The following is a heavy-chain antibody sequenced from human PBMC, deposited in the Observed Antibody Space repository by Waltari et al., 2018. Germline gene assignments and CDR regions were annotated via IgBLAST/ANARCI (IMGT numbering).Heavy chain of an antibody. V-gene: IGHV3-49*03. CDR2: MRSKAYGGTT. Sequence: EVQLVESGGGLVHPGRSLRLSCTASGFTFGDYAMSWFRQATGKVLEWVGFMRSKAYGGTTEYAESVKGRFTISRDDSKSIAYLQMNSLKTEDTAVYYCTRDRFGEDYWGQGTLVTVSS. D-gene: IGHD3-10*01. J-gene: IGHJ4*02. CDR3: TRDRFGEDY. CDR1: GFTFGDYA.